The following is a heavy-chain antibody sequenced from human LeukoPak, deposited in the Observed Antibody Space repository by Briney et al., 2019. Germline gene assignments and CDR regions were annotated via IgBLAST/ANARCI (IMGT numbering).Heavy chain of an antibody. D-gene: IGHD1-1*01. J-gene: IGHJ4*02. Sequence: PGGSLRPSCTASGFTFSDYSMNWVRQAPGKGLEWVSSIGSISGYIYYADSVKGRFTISRDNAKKSPYLQMNSLRAEDTAVYYCARVDWNLFDYWGQGTLVTVSS. V-gene: IGHV3-21*01. CDR3: ARVDWNLFDY. CDR2: IGSISGYI. CDR1: GFTFSDYS.